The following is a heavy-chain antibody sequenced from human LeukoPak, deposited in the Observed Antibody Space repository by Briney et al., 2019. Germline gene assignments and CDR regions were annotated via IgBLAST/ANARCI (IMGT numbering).Heavy chain of an antibody. D-gene: IGHD5-12*01. Sequence: PVKVSCKASGYTFPSYFMHWVRQAPGQGLEWMGGIIPIFGTANYAQKFQGRVTITADESTSTAYMELSSLRSEDTAVYYCARASQSYDHNWYFDLWGRGTLVTVSS. CDR1: GYTFPSYF. CDR2: IIPIFGTA. CDR3: ARASQSYDHNWYFDL. J-gene: IGHJ2*01. V-gene: IGHV1-69*13.